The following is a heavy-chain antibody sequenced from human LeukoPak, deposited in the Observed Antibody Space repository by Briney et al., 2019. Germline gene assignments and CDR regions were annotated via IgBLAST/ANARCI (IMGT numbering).Heavy chain of an antibody. J-gene: IGHJ4*02. V-gene: IGHV3-48*01. CDR2: ISSSSSTI. D-gene: IGHD3-16*02. CDR3: ARAHHRRVYDYVWGSYPY. CDR1: GFTFSSYS. Sequence: PGGSLRLSCAASGFTFSSYSMNWVRQAPGKGLEWVSYISSSSSTIYYTDSVKGRFTISRDNAKNSLYLQMNSLRAGDTAVYYCARAHHRRVYDYVWGSYPYWGQGTLVTVSS.